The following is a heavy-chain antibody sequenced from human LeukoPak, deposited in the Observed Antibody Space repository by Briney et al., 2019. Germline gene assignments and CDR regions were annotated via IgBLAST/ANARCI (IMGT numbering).Heavy chain of an antibody. CDR2: MNPNSGNT. V-gene: IGHV1-8*03. D-gene: IGHD3-10*01. J-gene: IGHJ5*02. Sequence: ASVKVSCKASGGTFSSYAITWVRQAPGQGLEWMGWMNPNSGNTGYAQKFQGRVTITRNTSISTAYMELSSLRSEDTAVYYCARYYGSGSYDWFDPWGQGTLVTVSS. CDR1: GGTFSSYA. CDR3: ARYYGSGSYDWFDP.